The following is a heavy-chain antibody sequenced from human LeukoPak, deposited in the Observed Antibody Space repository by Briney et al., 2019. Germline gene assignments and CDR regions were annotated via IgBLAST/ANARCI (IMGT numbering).Heavy chain of an antibody. CDR3: TRVTWELLSWHFDL. J-gene: IGHJ2*01. Sequence: SETLSLTCTVSGGSINNSSSYWGWIRQPPGKGLEWIGRVYHSGKTYYNPSLQSRVTISVDTSKSQFSLKLTSMTAADTAVYYFTRVTWELLSWHFDLWGRGTLVTVSS. CDR2: VYHSGKT. V-gene: IGHV4-39*07. D-gene: IGHD1-26*01. CDR1: GGSINNSSSY.